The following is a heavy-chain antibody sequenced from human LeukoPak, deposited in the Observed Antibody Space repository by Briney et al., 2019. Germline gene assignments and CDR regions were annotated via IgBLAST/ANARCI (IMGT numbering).Heavy chain of an antibody. V-gene: IGHV1-69*04. CDR3: ARDWSGYPPS. CDR1: GGTFSSYA. D-gene: IGHD3-3*01. J-gene: IGHJ4*02. CDR2: IIPILGIA. Sequence: SVKVSCKASGGTFSSYAISWVRQAPGQGLEWMGRIIPILGIANYAQKFQGRVTITADQSTSTAYMELSSLRSEDTAVYYCARDWSGYPPSWGQGTLVTVSS.